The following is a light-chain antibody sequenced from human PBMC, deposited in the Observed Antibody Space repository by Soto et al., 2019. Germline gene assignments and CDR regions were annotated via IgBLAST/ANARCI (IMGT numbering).Light chain of an antibody. V-gene: IGKV3-20*01. CDR2: ATS. CDR3: QQYGRSPL. J-gene: IGKJ5*01. CDR1: ESIINDY. Sequence: EFVLTQSPGTLSLSPGETATLSCRASESIINDYSAWYQQRPGQPPRLLIYATSKRAPGIPDRFSGSGSGTDFTLNISRLEPEAFAVYYCQQYGRSPLFGQGTRLEIK.